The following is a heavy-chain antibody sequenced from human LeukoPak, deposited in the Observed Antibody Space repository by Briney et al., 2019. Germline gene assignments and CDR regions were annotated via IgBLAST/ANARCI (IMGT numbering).Heavy chain of an antibody. CDR2: IYYSGST. Sequence: PSETLSLTCTVSGGSISSGDYYWSWIRQPPGKGLEWIGYIYYSGSTYYNPSLKSRVTISVDTSKNQFSLRLTSVTAADTAVYYCARDQGAFYSRSWLDYWGQGTLVTVSS. J-gene: IGHJ4*02. CDR3: ARDQGAFYSRSWLDY. CDR1: GGSISSGDYY. V-gene: IGHV4-30-4*02. D-gene: IGHD6-13*01.